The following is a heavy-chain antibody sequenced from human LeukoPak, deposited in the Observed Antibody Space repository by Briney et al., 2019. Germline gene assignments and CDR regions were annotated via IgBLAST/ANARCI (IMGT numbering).Heavy chain of an antibody. V-gene: IGHV1-2*02. D-gene: IGHD4-17*01. CDR3: ANGYGDYVSRFDS. CDR1: GYTFTNFY. Sequence: ASVKVSCKASGYTFTNFYIHWVRQAPGQGLEWMGWNNPNSGDTNYAPRFQGRVTMTRDTSISTAYMEVSRLTSDDTAIYYCANGYGDYVSRFDSWGQGTLVTVSS. J-gene: IGHJ4*02. CDR2: NNPNSGDT.